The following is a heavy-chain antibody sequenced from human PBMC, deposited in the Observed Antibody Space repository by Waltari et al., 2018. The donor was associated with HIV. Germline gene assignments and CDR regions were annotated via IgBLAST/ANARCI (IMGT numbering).Heavy chain of an antibody. CDR3: ARDRSGYSYGYYYYYGMDV. CDR1: GGTFSSSA. CDR2: IIPILGIA. J-gene: IGHJ6*02. Sequence: QVQLVQSGAEVKKPGSSVKVSCKASGGTFSSSAISWLRQAPGQGLEWMGRIIPILGIANYAQKFQGRVTITADKSTSTAYMELSSLRSEDTAVYYCARDRSGYSYGYYYYYGMDVWGQGTTVTVSS. D-gene: IGHD5-18*01. V-gene: IGHV1-69*04.